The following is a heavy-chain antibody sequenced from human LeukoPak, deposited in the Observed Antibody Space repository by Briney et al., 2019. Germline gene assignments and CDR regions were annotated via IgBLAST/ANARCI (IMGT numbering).Heavy chain of an antibody. J-gene: IGHJ4*02. CDR1: GGSISTYY. D-gene: IGHD4-23*01. CDR3: ARGGKATVVTM. V-gene: IGHV4-4*07. CDR2: IYSSGST. Sequence: SETLSLTCTVSGGSISTYYWSWIRQPAGKGLEWIGRIYSSGSTNYNPSLKSRVSMSVDTSKNQFSLKLTSVTAADTAVYYCARGGKATVVTMWGQGILVTVSS.